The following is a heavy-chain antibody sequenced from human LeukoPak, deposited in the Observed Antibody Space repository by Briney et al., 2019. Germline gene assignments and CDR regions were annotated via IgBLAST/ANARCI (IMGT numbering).Heavy chain of an antibody. CDR3: AKRGVVIRVILVGFHKEAYYFDS. J-gene: IGHJ4*02. Sequence: GGSLRHSCAVSGITLSNYAMTWVRQAPGKGLEWVAGISGSGGGPNYADSVKGRFTISRDNSKNTLYLQMNNLRVDDTAVYFYAKRGVVIRVILVGFHKEAYYFDSWGQGALVTVSS. D-gene: IGHD3-22*01. V-gene: IGHV3-23*01. CDR1: GITLSNYA. CDR2: ISGSGGGP.